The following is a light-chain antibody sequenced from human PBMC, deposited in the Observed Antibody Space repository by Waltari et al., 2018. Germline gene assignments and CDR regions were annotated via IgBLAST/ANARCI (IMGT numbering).Light chain of an antibody. V-gene: IGKV3-20*01. Sequence: EIVLTQSPGTLYLSPGERATLSCRASQSLRSNFLAWYQHKAGQAPRLLIYGTSTRATGIPDRFSGSGSGTDFTLAIRRLEPEDFAVYYFQQYDSSPRTFGLGTKVEVK. CDR1: QSLRSNF. CDR3: QQYDSSPRT. J-gene: IGKJ1*01. CDR2: GTS.